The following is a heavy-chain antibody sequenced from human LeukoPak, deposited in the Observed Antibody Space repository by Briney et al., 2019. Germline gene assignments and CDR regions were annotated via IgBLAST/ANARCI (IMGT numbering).Heavy chain of an antibody. Sequence: GGSLRLSCAASRFTFRSYAMHWVRQAPGKGLEWVAVMSYDGSNKYYADSVKGRFTISRDDSKNTLYLQMNSLRAEDTAVYYCARVGQQLVRGPFDYWGKEPWSPSPQ. D-gene: IGHD6-13*01. CDR3: ARVGQQLVRGPFDY. CDR2: MSYDGSNK. V-gene: IGHV3-30*01. J-gene: IGHJ4*01. CDR1: RFTFRSYA.